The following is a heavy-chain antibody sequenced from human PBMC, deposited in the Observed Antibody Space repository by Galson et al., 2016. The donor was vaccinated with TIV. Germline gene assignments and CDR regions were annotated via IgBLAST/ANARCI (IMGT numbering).Heavy chain of an antibody. CDR3: ARETGGSGWYTVDY. V-gene: IGHV3-23*01. J-gene: IGHJ4*02. CDR2: IRPSATRT. Sequence: SLRLSCAASGFTFSSFAMTWVRQAPGKGLEWLSTIRPSATRTYYSDSVKDRFTTSRDDSSNTLFLQMNSLRAEDTAMYFCARETGGSGWYTVDYWGRGALVIVSS. D-gene: IGHD6-19*01. CDR1: GFTFSSFA.